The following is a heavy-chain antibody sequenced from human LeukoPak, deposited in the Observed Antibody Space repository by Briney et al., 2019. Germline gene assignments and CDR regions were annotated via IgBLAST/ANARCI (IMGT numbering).Heavy chain of an antibody. V-gene: IGHV4-61*02. CDR1: GGSISSGSYY. Sequence: SQTLSLTCTVPGGSISSGSYYWRWIRQPAGKGLEWIGRIYTSGSTNYNPSLKSRVTISVDTSKNQFSLKLSSVTAADTAVYYWARGSGSYLIYWGQGTLVTVSS. J-gene: IGHJ4*02. D-gene: IGHD1-26*01. CDR3: ARGSGSYLIY. CDR2: IYTSGST.